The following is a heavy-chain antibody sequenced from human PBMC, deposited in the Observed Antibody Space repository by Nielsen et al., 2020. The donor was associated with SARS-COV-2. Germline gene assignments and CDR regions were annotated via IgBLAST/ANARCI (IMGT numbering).Heavy chain of an antibody. CDR3: ARELLWFGEYSGMDV. V-gene: IGHV3-33*01. J-gene: IGHJ6*02. D-gene: IGHD3-10*01. CDR1: GFTFSSYG. Sequence: GGSLRPSCAASGFTFSSYGMHWVRQAPGKGLEWVAVIWYDGSNKYYADSVKGRFTIPRDNSKNTLYLQMNSLRAEDTAVYYCARELLWFGEYSGMDVWGQGTTVTVSS. CDR2: IWYDGSNK.